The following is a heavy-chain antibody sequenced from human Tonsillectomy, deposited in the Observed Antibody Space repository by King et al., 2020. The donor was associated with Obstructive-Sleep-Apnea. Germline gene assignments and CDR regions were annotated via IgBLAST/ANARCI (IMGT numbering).Heavy chain of an antibody. Sequence: VQLVESGGGLVQPGRSLRLSCTASGFTFGGYVMSWFRQAPGKGLEWVGFFRSKPYGGTTEYAASVKGRFTISRDDSKSFAYLHMTSLKTEDTAVYYCTREECSAGSCYGFHFDYWGQGTLVTVSS. CDR2: FRSKPYGGTT. V-gene: IGHV3-49*03. CDR1: GFTFGGYV. CDR3: TREECSAGSCYGFHFDY. J-gene: IGHJ4*02. D-gene: IGHD2-15*01.